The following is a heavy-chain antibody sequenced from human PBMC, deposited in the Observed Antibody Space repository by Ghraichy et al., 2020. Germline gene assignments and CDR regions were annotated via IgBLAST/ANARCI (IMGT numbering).Heavy chain of an antibody. CDR1: GFTFSSYA. J-gene: IGHJ4*02. CDR2: ISGNGGST. Sequence: GGSLRLSCAASGFTFSSYAMSWVRQAPGKGLEWVSGISGNGGSTYYADSVKGRFTISRDNSKNTLYLQMNSLRAEDTAVYYCGKGLRPEYYFDYWGQGTLVTVSS. CDR3: GKGLRPEYYFDY. D-gene: IGHD3-16*01. V-gene: IGHV3-23*01.